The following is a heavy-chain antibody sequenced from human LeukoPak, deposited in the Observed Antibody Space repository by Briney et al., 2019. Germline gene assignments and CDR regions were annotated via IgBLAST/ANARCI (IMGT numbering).Heavy chain of an antibody. J-gene: IGHJ5*02. V-gene: IGHV1-2*04. CDR2: INPNSGGT. CDR3: ARDPERGNYGSGSYSGWWFDP. D-gene: IGHD3-10*01. Sequence: ASVKVSCKASGYTFTGYYMHWVRQAPGQGLEWMGWINPNSGGTNYAQKFQGWVTMTRDTSISTAYMELSRLRSDDTAVYYCARDPERGNYGSGSYSGWWFDPWGQGTLVTVSS. CDR1: GYTFTGYY.